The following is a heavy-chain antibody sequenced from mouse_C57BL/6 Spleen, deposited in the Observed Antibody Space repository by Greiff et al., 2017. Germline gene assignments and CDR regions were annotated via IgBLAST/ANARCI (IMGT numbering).Heavy chain of an antibody. CDR3: AREYGSRSSYAMDY. CDR2: IDPEDGET. V-gene: IGHV14-2*01. J-gene: IGHJ4*01. D-gene: IGHD1-1*01. CDR1: GFNIKDYY. Sequence: EVMLVESGAELVKPGASVKLSCTASGFNIKDYYMHWVKQRTEQGLEWIGRIDPEDGETKYAPKFQGKATITADTSSNTAYLQLSSLTSEDTAVYYCAREYGSRSSYAMDYWGQGTSVTVSS.